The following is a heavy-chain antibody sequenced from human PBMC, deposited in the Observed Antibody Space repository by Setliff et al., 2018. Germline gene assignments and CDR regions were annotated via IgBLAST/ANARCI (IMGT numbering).Heavy chain of an antibody. CDR3: ATSPPLYYYYYYYMDV. CDR2: IYYRGDT. J-gene: IGHJ6*03. CDR1: GASLSSGTYY. Sequence: TSETLSLTCTVSGASLSSGTYYWGWIRQPPGKGLEWIGRIYYRGDTYYNASLKGRLTISVDTAQNQFSLRLTSVTAADTAVYYCATSPPLYYYYYYYMDVWGKGTTVTVSS. V-gene: IGHV4-39*01.